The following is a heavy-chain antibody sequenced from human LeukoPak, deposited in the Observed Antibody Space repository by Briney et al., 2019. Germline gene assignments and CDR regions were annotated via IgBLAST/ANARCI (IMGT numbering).Heavy chain of an antibody. CDR1: GGSISSGGYS. J-gene: IGHJ4*02. CDR3: ARRENGTPYYFDY. CDR2: IYHSGST. V-gene: IGHV4-30-2*01. Sequence: SETLSLTCAVSGGSISSGGYSWSWIRQPPGKGLEWIGYIYHSGSTNYNPSLKSRVTISVDTSKNQFSLKLSSVTAADTAVYYCARRENGTPYYFDYWGQGTLVTVSS.